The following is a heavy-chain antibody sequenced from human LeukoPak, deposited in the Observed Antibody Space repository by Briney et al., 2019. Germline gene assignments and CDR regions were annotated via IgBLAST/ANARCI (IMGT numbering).Heavy chain of an antibody. CDR1: GGTFSSYA. Sequence: SVKVSCKASGGTFSSYAISWVRQAPGQGLEWMGRIIPIFGTANYAQKFQGRVTMTTDTSTSTAYMELRSLRSDDTAVYYCARGPPRLRFLEWLSNLWGQGTLVTVSS. V-gene: IGHV1-69*05. CDR2: IIPIFGTA. CDR3: ARGPPRLRFLEWLSNL. J-gene: IGHJ4*02. D-gene: IGHD3-3*01.